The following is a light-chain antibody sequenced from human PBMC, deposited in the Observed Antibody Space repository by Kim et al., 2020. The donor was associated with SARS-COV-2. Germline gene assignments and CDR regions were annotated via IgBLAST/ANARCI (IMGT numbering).Light chain of an antibody. CDR1: RNTY. V-gene: IGKV3-20*01. J-gene: IGKJ4*01. CDR2: DAS. Sequence: RNTYLAWYQQKLGQAPRLLIYDASSRATGIPDRFSGSGSETDFTLTINRLEPEDLAVYYCQQYGSSPLTFGGGTKVDIK. CDR3: QQYGSSPLT.